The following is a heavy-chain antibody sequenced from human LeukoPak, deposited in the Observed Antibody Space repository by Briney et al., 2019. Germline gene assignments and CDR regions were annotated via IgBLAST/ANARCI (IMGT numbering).Heavy chain of an antibody. V-gene: IGHV4-39*01. CDR3: ARRSGWYVDY. Sequence: PSETLSLTCTVSGGSISSTAYYWDWIRQPPGKELEWIGSVYYSGSTYYNPSLKSRVTISEDTSKNQFSLKLSSVTAADTAVYYCARRSGWYVDYWGQGTLVTVSS. J-gene: IGHJ4*02. D-gene: IGHD6-19*01. CDR2: VYYSGST. CDR1: GGSISSTAYY.